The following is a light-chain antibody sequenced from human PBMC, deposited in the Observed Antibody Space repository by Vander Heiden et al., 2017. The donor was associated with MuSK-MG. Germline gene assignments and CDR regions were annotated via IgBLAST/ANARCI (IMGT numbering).Light chain of an antibody. CDR1: SSDVGGYNY. CDR3: SSYTSRSTDVV. V-gene: IGLV2-14*01. Sequence: QSALTQPASVSGSPGQSITISCTGTSSDVGGYNYVSWYQQHPSKAPKLMIYEVSNRPSGVSDRFSGSKSGNTASLTISGLQAEDEADYYCSSYTSRSTDVVFGGGTKLIVL. CDR2: EVS. J-gene: IGLJ2*01.